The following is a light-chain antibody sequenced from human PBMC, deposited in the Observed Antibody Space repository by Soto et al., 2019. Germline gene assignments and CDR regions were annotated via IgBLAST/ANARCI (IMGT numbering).Light chain of an antibody. CDR2: GAS. CDR1: QSVSSSY. CDR3: QQYGSSPIP. Sequence: GLSQSAGALSLSPGERATLSCRASQSVSSSYLAWYQQKPGQAPRLLIFGASSRATDIPDRFSGSGPGTDFSLTISRLEPEDFAVYYCQQYGSSPIPFGQRTRPAI. J-gene: IGKJ5*01. V-gene: IGKV3-20*01.